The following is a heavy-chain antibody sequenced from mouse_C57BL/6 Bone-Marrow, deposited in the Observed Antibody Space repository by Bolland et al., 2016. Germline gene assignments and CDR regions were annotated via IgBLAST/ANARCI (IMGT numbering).Heavy chain of an antibody. CDR3: ARAGYYGSSSYFDY. V-gene: IGHV1-18*01. CDR2: GT. J-gene: IGHJ2*02. D-gene: IGHD1-1*01. Sequence: GTIYNQKFKGKATLTVDKSSSTAYMELRSLTSEDSAVYYCARAGYYGSSSYFDYWGQGTS.